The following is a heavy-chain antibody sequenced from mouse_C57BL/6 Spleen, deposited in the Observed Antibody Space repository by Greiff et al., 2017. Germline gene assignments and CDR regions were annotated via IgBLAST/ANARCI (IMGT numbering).Heavy chain of an antibody. CDR1: GFTFSDYG. CDR3: ARTTVVAGSMDY. J-gene: IGHJ4*01. Sequence: DVKLVESGGGLVKPGGSLKLSCAASGFTFSDYGMHWVRQAPEKGLEWVAYISSGSSTLYYADTVKGRFTIAKDNAKNTLYLQMTSLRSEDTAMYYCARTTVVAGSMDYWGQGPSVTVSS. V-gene: IGHV5-17*01. D-gene: IGHD1-1*01. CDR2: ISSGSSTL.